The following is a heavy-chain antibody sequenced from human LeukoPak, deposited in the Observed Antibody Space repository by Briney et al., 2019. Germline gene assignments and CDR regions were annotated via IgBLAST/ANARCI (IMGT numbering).Heavy chain of an antibody. CDR3: ARHKWQYQLWYYFDY. CDR2: IYYSGST. V-gene: IGHV4-59*08. D-gene: IGHD2-2*01. Sequence: ASETLSLTCTVSGGSISSYYWSWIRQPPGKGLDWIGYIYYSGSTNYNPSLKSRVTISVDTSKNQFSLKLSSVTAAGTAVYYCARHKWQYQLWYYFDYWGQGTLVTVSS. CDR1: GGSISSYY. J-gene: IGHJ4*02.